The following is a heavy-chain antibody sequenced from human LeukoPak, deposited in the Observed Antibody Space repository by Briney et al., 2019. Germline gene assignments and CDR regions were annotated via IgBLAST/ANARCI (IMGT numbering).Heavy chain of an antibody. D-gene: IGHD1-26*01. Sequence: ASVKVSCKASGYTFTSYGISWVRQAPGQGLEWMGWISAYNGNTNYAQKLQGRVTMTTDTSTSTAYMELRGLRSDDTAVYYCARLVGATQILYYYYYGMDVWGQGTTVTVSS. J-gene: IGHJ6*02. CDR3: ARLVGATQILYYYYYGMDV. V-gene: IGHV1-18*01. CDR1: GYTFTSYG. CDR2: ISAYNGNT.